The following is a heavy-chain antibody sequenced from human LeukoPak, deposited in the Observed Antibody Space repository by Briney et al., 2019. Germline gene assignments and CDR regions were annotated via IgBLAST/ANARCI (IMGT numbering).Heavy chain of an antibody. CDR3: ARVRYRLAETYIDY. J-gene: IGHJ4*02. CDR2: IYPGGGST. Sequence: GASVKVSCKTSGYTFTSYYIHWVRQAPGQGLEWMGIIYPGGGSTNYAQKFQGRLTMTRDMSTSTVYMELSSLRSEDTAFYYCARVRYRLAETYIDYWGQGTLVTVSS. V-gene: IGHV1-46*01. D-gene: IGHD3-16*01. CDR1: GYTFTSYY.